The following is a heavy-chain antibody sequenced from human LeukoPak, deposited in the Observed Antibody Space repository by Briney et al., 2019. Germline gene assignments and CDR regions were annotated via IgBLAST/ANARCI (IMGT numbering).Heavy chain of an antibody. V-gene: IGHV3-7*05. D-gene: IGHD1-26*01. CDR3: AKEVGPSPRKWLDP. CDR2: IQQDGSEK. CDR1: GFTFSSYW. Sequence: PGGSLRLSCAASGFTFSSYWMIWVRQAPGKGLEWVANIQQDGSEKYYVDSVKGRFTISRDNAKNSLYLQMNSLRVEDTAIYYCAKEVGPSPRKWLDPWGQGTLVTVSS. J-gene: IGHJ5*02.